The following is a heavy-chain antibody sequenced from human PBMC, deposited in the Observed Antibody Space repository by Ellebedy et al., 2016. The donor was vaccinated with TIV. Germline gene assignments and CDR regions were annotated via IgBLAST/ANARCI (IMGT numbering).Heavy chain of an antibody. V-gene: IGHV4-34*01. D-gene: IGHD6-19*01. CDR1: GGSFSDYY. CDR3: ARRSSGGPEAGIGY. Sequence: SETLSLTXAVYGGSFSDYYWSWFRQSPGKGLEWIGEINHSGGTNYNPSLKSRVTTSVDTSKNQFSLRLNSVTAADTAVYYCARRSSGGPEAGIGYWGQGTLVTVSS. J-gene: IGHJ4*02. CDR2: INHSGGT.